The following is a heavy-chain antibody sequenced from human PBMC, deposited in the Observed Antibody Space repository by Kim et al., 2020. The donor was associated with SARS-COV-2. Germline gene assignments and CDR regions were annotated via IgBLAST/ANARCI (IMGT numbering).Heavy chain of an antibody. D-gene: IGHD2-2*02. V-gene: IGHV4-34*01. Sequence: SETLSLTCAVYGGSFSGYYWSWIRQPPGKGLEWIGEINHSGSTNYNPSLKSRVTISVDTSKNQFSLKLSSVTAADTAVYYCARIPATAISAYVDYWGQGTLVTVSS. CDR1: GGSFSGYY. CDR2: INHSGST. CDR3: ARIPATAISAYVDY. J-gene: IGHJ4*02.